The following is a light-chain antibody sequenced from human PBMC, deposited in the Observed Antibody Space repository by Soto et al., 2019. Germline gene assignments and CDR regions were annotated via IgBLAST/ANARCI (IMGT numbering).Light chain of an antibody. J-gene: IGKJ4*01. CDR2: GAS. V-gene: IGKV3-20*01. Sequence: EIVLTQSPGPLSLSPGERATLSCRASQSVKSNNLAWDQQIPGQSPRLLISGASSWATGIPDRFSGSGSGTDFNLTITRVETDDFALYYCQQYCSPALSFGGGTKVEI. CDR1: QSVKSNN. CDR3: QQYCSPALS.